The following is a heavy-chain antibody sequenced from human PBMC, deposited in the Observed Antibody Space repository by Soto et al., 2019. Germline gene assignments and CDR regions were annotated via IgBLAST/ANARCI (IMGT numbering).Heavy chain of an antibody. J-gene: IGHJ5*02. D-gene: IGHD2-2*01. CDR3: AKYPINYSASWYLEKCVGP. V-gene: IGHV3-23*01. CDR2: ITGSGDST. CDR1: GFTFSNQA. Sequence: EVQLLESGGGLVQPGGYLRLSCAASGFTFSNQAMSWVRQAPGKGLELVSGITGSGDSTFYGDSVKGRFTISRDNSKNTQNLQMTSLRAEDTAVYYCAKYPINYSASWYLEKCVGPWGQGTLVNVSS.